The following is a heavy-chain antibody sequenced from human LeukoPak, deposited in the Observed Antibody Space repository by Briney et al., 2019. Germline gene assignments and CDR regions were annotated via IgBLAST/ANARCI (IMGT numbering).Heavy chain of an antibody. J-gene: IGHJ4*02. CDR1: GYTFTNYW. CDR2: VYPGDSDT. D-gene: IGHD4/OR15-4a*01. Sequence: GESLKISCKGSGYTFTNYWIGWVRQMPGKGLEWMGMVYPGDSDTRYSPSFQGHVTISADKSITTAYLQWSSLKASDTAIYYCARHIGLTTKYFDYWGQGTLVTVPS. V-gene: IGHV5-51*01. CDR3: ARHIGLTTKYFDY.